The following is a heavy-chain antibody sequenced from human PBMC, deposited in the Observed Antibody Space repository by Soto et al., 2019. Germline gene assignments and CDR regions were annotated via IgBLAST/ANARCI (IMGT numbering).Heavy chain of an antibody. V-gene: IGHV4-39*01. J-gene: IGHJ5*02. CDR3: ARHQWTDNWFDP. CDR2: IYYSGST. CDR1: GGSISSSSYY. D-gene: IGHD6-19*01. Sequence: QLQLQESGPGLVKPSETLSLTCTVSGGSISSSSYYWGWIRQPPGKGLEWIGSIYYSGSTYYNPSLKSRVTISVDTSKNQFSLKLSSVTAADTAVYYCARHQWTDNWFDPWGQGTLVTVSS.